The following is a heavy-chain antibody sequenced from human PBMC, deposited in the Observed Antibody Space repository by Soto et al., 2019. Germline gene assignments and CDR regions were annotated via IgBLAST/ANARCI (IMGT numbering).Heavy chain of an antibody. CDR3: ARYHLNSYSYGMDV. CDR2: NSAYNGNT. V-gene: IGHV1-18*01. CDR1: GYNFHSYG. J-gene: IGHJ6*02. D-gene: IGHD2-2*01. Sequence: QVQLVQSGAAVKKPGASVKVSCNASGYNFHSYGFSWVRQAPGQGLEWMGWNSAYNGNTYYAQKLQGRVTMTTDTFTSTASMELRSLRSDATAVDYFARYHLNSYSYGMDVWGQGTRVTVSS.